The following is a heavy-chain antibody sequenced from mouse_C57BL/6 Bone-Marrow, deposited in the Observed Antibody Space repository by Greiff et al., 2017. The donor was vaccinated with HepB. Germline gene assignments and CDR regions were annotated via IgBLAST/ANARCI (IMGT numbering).Heavy chain of an antibody. CDR3: ARRGGFYYDYDWFAY. Sequence: QVQLQQPGAELVRPGTSVKLSCKASGYTFTSYWMHWVKQSPGQGLEWIGVIDPYDSYTNYNQKFKGKATLTVDTSSSTAYMQLSSLTSEDSAFYYCARRGGFYYDYDWFAYWGQGTLVTVSA. CDR2: IDPYDSYT. CDR1: GYTFTSYW. V-gene: IGHV1-59*01. J-gene: IGHJ3*01. D-gene: IGHD2-4*01.